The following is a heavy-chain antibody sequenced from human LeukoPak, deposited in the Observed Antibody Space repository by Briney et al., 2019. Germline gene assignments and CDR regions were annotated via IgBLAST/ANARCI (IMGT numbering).Heavy chain of an antibody. CDR2: INPSGGST. CDR1: GYTFTSYY. Sequence: ASVKVSCKASGYTFTSYYMHWVRQAPGQGLEWMGIINPSGGSTSYAQKFQGRITMTRDMSTSTVYMELSSLRPEDTEVYYCARGGIAARRGYWFDPWGQGTLVTVSS. D-gene: IGHD6-25*01. V-gene: IGHV1-46*01. CDR3: ARGGIAARRGYWFDP. J-gene: IGHJ5*02.